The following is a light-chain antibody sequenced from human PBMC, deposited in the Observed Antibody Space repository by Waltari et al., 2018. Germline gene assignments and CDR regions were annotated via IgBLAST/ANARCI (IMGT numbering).Light chain of an antibody. CDR2: EVS. J-gene: IGLJ3*02. CDR3: SSYTSSGTPWV. V-gene: IGLV2-14*01. CDR1: SSEIGGYNY. Sequence: QSALTQPASVSGSPGQSITISCTGTSSEIGGYNYVSWYQEHPGRAPKLILFEVSDRPSGVSNLFSASKFGNTASLTISGLQADDEADYYCSSYTSSGTPWVFGGGTKLTVL.